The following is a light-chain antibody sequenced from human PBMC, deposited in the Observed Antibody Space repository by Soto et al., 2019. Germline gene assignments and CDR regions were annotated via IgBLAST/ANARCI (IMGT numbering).Light chain of an antibody. CDR1: QSVSRF. J-gene: IGKJ4*01. CDR3: QQHNSYPLT. CDR2: DAS. Sequence: ETVLTQSPATLSLSPGERATLSCRASQSVSRFLAWYQQKPGQAPRLLIYDASNRATGIPARFSGSGSGTDFTLTISSLEPEDFAVYYCQQHNSYPLTFGGGTKVEIK. V-gene: IGKV3-11*01.